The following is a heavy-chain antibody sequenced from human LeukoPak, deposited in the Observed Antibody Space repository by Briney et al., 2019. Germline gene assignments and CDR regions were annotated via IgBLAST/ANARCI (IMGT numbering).Heavy chain of an antibody. CDR3: ARDGLGPQH. J-gene: IGHJ1*01. V-gene: IGHV4-61*08. D-gene: IGHD3-10*01. CDR1: GGSISSGGYY. Sequence: SETLSLTCTVSGGSISSGGYYWSWIRQHPGKGLEWIGYIYYSGSTNYNPSLKSRVTISVDTSKNQFSLKLSSATAADTAVYYCARDGLGPQHWGQGTLVTVSS. CDR2: IYYSGST.